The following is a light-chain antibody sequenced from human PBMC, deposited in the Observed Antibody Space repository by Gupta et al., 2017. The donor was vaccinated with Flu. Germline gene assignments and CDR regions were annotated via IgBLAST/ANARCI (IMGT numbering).Light chain of an antibody. J-gene: IGKJ2*01. V-gene: IGKV2-28*01. Sequence: DIVMTQSPLSLPVPPGEPASISCRSTQSLLHTNGYNYLGWYLQKPGQSPQLLIYLGSNRASGVPDKFSGSGSGTDFTLKISRVEAEDVGVYYCMQVLQTPYTFGQGTKLEIK. CDR3: MQVLQTPYT. CDR2: LGS. CDR1: QSLLHTNGYNY.